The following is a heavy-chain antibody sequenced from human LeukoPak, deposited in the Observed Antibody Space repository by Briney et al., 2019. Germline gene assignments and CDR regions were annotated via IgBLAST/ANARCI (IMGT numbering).Heavy chain of an antibody. CDR1: GGTFSSYA. J-gene: IGHJ4*02. D-gene: IGHD3-9*01. CDR3: AKTYYDILSPQGFDY. CDR2: IIPILGIA. Sequence: SVKVSCKASGGTFSSYAISWVRQAPGQGLEWMGRIIPILGIANYAQKFQGRVTITADKSTSTAYMELGSLRSEDTAVYYCAKTYYDILSPQGFDYWGQGTLVTVSS. V-gene: IGHV1-69*04.